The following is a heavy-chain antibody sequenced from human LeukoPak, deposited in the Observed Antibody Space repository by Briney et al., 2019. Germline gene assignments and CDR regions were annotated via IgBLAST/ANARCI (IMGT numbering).Heavy chain of an antibody. CDR3: ATGIHCSSTSCPEPTDY. CDR2: INAYNGNT. V-gene: IGHV1-18*04. J-gene: IGHJ4*02. Sequence: ASVKVSCKASGYTFTNYGITWVRQAPGQGLEWMGWINAYNGNTDYAQKLQGRVTMTEDTSTDTAYMELSSLRSEDTAVYYCATGIHCSSTSCPEPTDYWGQGTLVTVSS. D-gene: IGHD2-2*01. CDR1: GYTFTNYG.